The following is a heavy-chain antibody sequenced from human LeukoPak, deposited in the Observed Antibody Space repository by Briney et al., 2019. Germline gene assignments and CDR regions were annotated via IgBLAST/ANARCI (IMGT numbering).Heavy chain of an antibody. V-gene: IGHV4-39*07. Sequence: NSSETLSLTCTVSGGSISSSSYYWGWIRQPPGKGLEWIGSIYYSGSTNYNPSLKSRVTISVDTSKNQFSLKLSSVTAADTAVYYCARSVGSERDFDYWGQGTLVTVSS. D-gene: IGHD1-26*01. CDR3: ARSVGSERDFDY. J-gene: IGHJ4*02. CDR1: GGSISSSSYY. CDR2: IYYSGST.